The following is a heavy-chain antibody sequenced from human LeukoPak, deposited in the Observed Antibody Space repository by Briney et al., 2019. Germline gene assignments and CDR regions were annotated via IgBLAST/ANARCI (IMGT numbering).Heavy chain of an antibody. Sequence: GGSLRLSCAASGFTFSSYEMNWVRQAPGKGLERVSYISSSGSTIYYADSVKGRFTISRDKAKNSLYLQMNSLRAEDTAVYYCAREAGMYYMDVWGKGTTVTISS. CDR2: ISSSGSTI. CDR1: GFTFSSYE. V-gene: IGHV3-48*03. CDR3: AREAGMYYMDV. J-gene: IGHJ6*03.